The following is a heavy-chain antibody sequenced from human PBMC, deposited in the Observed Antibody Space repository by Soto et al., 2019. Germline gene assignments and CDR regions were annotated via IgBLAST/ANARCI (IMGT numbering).Heavy chain of an antibody. CDR2: IDPSDGTT. CDR3: ARDEVPDVQDDAFDI. V-gene: IGHV1-46*04. CDR1: GYAFTTYH. J-gene: IGHJ3*02. Sequence: ASVKVSCKASGYAFTTYHMHWVRQAPGQGLEWMGMIDPSDGTTTYAQKLQGRVTMTRDTATSTVYMELSSLRSEDTAVYYCARDEVPDVQDDAFDIWGQGTMVTVSS.